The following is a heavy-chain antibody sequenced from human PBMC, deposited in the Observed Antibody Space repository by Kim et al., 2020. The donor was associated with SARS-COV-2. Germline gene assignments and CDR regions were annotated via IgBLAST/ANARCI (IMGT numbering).Heavy chain of an antibody. D-gene: IGHD2-15*01. V-gene: IGHV4-59*08. Sequence: SETLSLTCTVSGGSISSYYWSWIRQPPGKGLEWIGYIYNSGSTNYNPSLKSRVTISVDTSKNQFSLKLSSVTAADTAVYYCARGYCSGGSCYGPSNFDYWGQGSLVTVSS. CDR3: ARGYCSGGSCYGPSNFDY. J-gene: IGHJ4*02. CDR2: IYNSGST. CDR1: GGSISSYY.